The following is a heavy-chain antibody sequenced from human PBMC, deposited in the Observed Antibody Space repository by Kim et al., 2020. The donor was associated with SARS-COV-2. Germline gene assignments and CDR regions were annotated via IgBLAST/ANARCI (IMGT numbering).Heavy chain of an antibody. CDR3: ARSNRRFGELFLNYYYYGMDG. CDR2: ISSSSSYI. Sequence: GGSLRLSCAASGFTFSSYSMNWVRQAPGKGLEWVSSISSSSSYIYYADSVKGRFTISRDNAKNSLYLQMNSLRAEDTAVYYCARSNRRFGELFLNYYYYGMDGWGQGTTVTVSS. D-gene: IGHD3-10*01. V-gene: IGHV3-21*04. CDR1: GFTFSSYS. J-gene: IGHJ6*02.